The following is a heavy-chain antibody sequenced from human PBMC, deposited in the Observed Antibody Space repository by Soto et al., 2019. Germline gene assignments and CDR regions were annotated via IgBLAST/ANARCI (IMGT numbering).Heavy chain of an antibody. J-gene: IGHJ4*02. D-gene: IGHD6-19*01. CDR3: AKATTNGGWFNPFDS. V-gene: IGHV3-23*01. Sequence: GGSLRLSCAASGFSFVNYAMNWVRQAPGKGLEWVSGLSGSGTSTYYADSVKGRFTISRDNSRDTLFLQMNSLTADDTAVYYCAKATTNGGWFNPFDSWGQGAPVTVSS. CDR1: GFSFVNYA. CDR2: LSGSGTST.